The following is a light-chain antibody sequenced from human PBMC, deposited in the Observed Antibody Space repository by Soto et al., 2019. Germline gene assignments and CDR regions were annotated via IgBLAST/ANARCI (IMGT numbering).Light chain of an antibody. Sequence: QSALTQPRSVSGSPGQSVTISCTGTSSDVGYYTYVSWYQQHPGKAPKLIIYDVTKRPSGVPDRFSGSKSGNTASLTISGLLAEDEADYYCCSYAGSVTWVFGGGTKLTVL. CDR1: SSDVGYYTY. CDR3: CSYAGSVTWV. V-gene: IGLV2-11*01. J-gene: IGLJ3*02. CDR2: DVT.